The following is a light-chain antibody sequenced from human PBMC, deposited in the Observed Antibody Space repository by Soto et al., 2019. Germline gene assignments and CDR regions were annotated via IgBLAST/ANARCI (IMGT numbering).Light chain of an antibody. V-gene: IGKV3-20*01. Sequence: EIVLTQSPGTLSVSPGERATLSCRASQSVSSNSLAWYQQKPGQAPRLLIYGASSRATGVPDRFGASGSGTDFTLTISRLEPEDFAVYFCHQYGSSPQAFGGGTKVEIK. CDR1: QSVSSNS. CDR2: GAS. CDR3: HQYGSSPQA. J-gene: IGKJ4*01.